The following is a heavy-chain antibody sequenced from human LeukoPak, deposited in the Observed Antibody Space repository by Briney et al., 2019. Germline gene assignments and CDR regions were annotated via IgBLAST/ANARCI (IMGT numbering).Heavy chain of an antibody. J-gene: IGHJ4*02. D-gene: IGHD3-9*01. Sequence: GGSLRLSCAASGFTFSSYSMNWVRQAPGKGLEWVSYISSSSSTIYYADSVKGRFTISRDNAKNSLYLRMNSLRDEDTAVYYCARTASTVRYFDWLLQYYFDYWGQGTLVTVSS. CDR1: GFTFSSYS. CDR3: ARTASTVRYFDWLLQYYFDY. V-gene: IGHV3-48*02. CDR2: ISSSSSTI.